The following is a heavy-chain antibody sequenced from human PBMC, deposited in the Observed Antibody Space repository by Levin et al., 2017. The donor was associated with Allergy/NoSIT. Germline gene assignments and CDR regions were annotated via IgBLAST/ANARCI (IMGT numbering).Heavy chain of an antibody. CDR2: IYPGDSDT. J-gene: IGHJ5*02. Sequence: KVSCKGSGYTFSNYWIGWVRQMPGKGLEWMGIIYPGDSDTRYSPSFQGQVTISADKSISTAYLQWSSLKASDTAMYYCARPDYYDYNGYTAWGQGTLVTVSS. V-gene: IGHV5-51*01. CDR1: GYTFSNYW. CDR3: ARPDYYDYNGYTA. D-gene: IGHD3-22*01.